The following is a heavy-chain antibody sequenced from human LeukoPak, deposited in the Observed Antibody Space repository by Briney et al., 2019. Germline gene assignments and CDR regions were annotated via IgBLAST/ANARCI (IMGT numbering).Heavy chain of an antibody. CDR2: IKQDGSEK. CDR1: GFTFSSYW. V-gene: IGHV3-7*04. Sequence: GGSLRLSCAASGFTFSSYWMSWVRQAPGKGLEWVANIKQDGSEKYYVDSVKGRFTISRDNAKNSLYLQMNSLRAEDTAVYYCAREVPLSGSYYDPLDYWGQGTLVTVSS. J-gene: IGHJ4*02. CDR3: AREVPLSGSYYDPLDY. D-gene: IGHD1-26*01.